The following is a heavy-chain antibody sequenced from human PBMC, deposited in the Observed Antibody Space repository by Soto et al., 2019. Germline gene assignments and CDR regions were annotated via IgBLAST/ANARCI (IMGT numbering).Heavy chain of an antibody. D-gene: IGHD2-21*02. CDR3: AREDIVVVTAIKGDAFDI. J-gene: IGHJ3*02. V-gene: IGHV4-39*02. CDR2: IYYSGST. Sequence: QLQLQESGPGLVKPSETLSLTCTVSGGSISSSSSYWGWIRQPPGKGLEWIGTIYYSGSTYYNPSLNSRVTISVDTSKNQFSLKLSSVTAADTAVYYCAREDIVVVTAIKGDAFDIWGQGTMVTVSS. CDR1: GGSISSSSSY.